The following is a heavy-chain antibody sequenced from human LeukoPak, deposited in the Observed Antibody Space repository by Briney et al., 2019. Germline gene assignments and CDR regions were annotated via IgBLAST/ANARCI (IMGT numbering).Heavy chain of an antibody. CDR3: ARVARGHYYGSGSYPYYFDY. CDR2: IYHSGST. J-gene: IGHJ4*02. CDR1: GYSISSGYY. V-gene: IGHV4-38-2*02. D-gene: IGHD3-10*01. Sequence: SETLSLTCTVSGYSISSGYYWGWIRQPPGKGLEWIGSIYHSGSTYYNPSLKSRVTISVDTSKNQFSLKLSSVTAADTAVYYCARVARGHYYGSGSYPYYFDYWGQGTLVTVSS.